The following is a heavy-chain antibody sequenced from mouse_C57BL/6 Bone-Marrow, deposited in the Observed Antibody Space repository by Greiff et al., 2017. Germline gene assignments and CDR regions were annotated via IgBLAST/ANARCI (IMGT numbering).Heavy chain of an antibody. CDR1: GYTFTSYT. Sequence: QVQLQQSGAELARPGASVKMSCKASGYTFTSYTMHWVKQRPGQGLEWIGYLNPSSGYTKYNQKFKDKATLTADKSSSTAYMQLSSLTSEDSAVYYCARYTSYYFYAMDYWGQGTSVTVSS. CDR3: ARYTSYYFYAMDY. V-gene: IGHV1-4*01. J-gene: IGHJ4*01. CDR2: LNPSSGYT. D-gene: IGHD2-10*01.